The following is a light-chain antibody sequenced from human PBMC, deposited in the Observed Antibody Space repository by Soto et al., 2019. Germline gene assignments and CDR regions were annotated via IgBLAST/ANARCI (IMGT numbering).Light chain of an antibody. J-gene: IGKJ1*01. CDR2: GTS. Sequence: EIVLTQSPGILSLSPGARATLSCRASQTVAYTSLAWYQQRPGQAPRLLIYGTSTRATGTPDRFIGSGSGTAVTLTSSRREPEDFAVYYCQQYVTTPRTFGQGTKVE. V-gene: IGKV3-20*01. CDR1: QTVAYTS. CDR3: QQYVTTPRT.